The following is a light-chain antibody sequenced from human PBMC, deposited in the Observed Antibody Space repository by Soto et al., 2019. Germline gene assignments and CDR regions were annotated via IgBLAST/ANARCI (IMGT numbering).Light chain of an antibody. Sequence: QSVPTQPPSASGSPGQSVTFSCTGTSSDVGGYNYVSWYQQYPGKAPKLMIYEVYKRPSGVPDRFSGSKSGNTVSLTVSGLQPEDEADYYCSAYAGSSTWVFGGGTKLTVL. V-gene: IGLV2-8*01. CDR2: EVY. CDR3: SAYAGSSTWV. CDR1: SSDVGGYNY. J-gene: IGLJ2*01.